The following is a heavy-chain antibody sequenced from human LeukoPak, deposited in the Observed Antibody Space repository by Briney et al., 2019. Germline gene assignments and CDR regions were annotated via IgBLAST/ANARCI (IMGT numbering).Heavy chain of an antibody. CDR3: ARGTRGGVPYSSGWPAVPYYYYMDV. Sequence: ASETLSLTCGVYGASFSGYYWSWIRQTPEKGLEWIGEINHSGNTNYNPSLKSRVTISVDTSKNQFSLKVSSVTAADTGVYYCARGTRGGVPYSSGWPAVPYYYYMDVWGKGTTVTVSS. D-gene: IGHD6-19*01. CDR1: GASFSGYY. J-gene: IGHJ6*03. V-gene: IGHV4-34*01. CDR2: INHSGNT.